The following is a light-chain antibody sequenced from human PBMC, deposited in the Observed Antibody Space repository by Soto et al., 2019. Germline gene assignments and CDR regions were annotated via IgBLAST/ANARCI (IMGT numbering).Light chain of an antibody. CDR3: SSYTSSHTRV. CDR2: DVN. V-gene: IGLV2-14*01. Sequence: QSALTQPASVSGSPGQSINISCTGTSSDVGGYDFVSWYQHHPGKAPKLMIYDVNNRPSGISNRFSGSKSDNTASLTISGLQTEDEADYYCSSYTSSHTRVFGTGTKLTVL. J-gene: IGLJ1*01. CDR1: SSDVGGYDF.